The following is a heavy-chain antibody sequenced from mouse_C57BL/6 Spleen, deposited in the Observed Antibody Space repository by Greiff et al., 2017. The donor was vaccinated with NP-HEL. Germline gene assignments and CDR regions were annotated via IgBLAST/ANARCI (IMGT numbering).Heavy chain of an antibody. J-gene: IGHJ4*01. CDR3: ARPGNYNYYAMDD. V-gene: IGHV5-17*01. CDR2: ISSGSSTI. CDR1: GFTFSDYG. D-gene: IGHD2-1*01. Sequence: EVQVVESGGGLVKPGGSLKLSCAASGFTFSDYGMHWVRQAPEKGLEWVAYISSGSSTIYYADTVKGRFTISRDNAKNTLFLQMTSLRSEDTAMYYCARPGNYNYYAMDDWGQGTSVTVSS.